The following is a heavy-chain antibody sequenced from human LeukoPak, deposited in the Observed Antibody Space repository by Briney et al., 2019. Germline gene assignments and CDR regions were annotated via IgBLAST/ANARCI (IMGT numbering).Heavy chain of an antibody. V-gene: IGHV3-30-3*01. CDR3: AKDAVYDYYDSSGYSDY. Sequence: GRSLRLSCVASGFTFSYYAMHWVRQAPGKGLEWVTLISYDGSNKYYADSVKGRFTISRDNSNNTLYLQVSSLRAEDTAVYYCAKDAVYDYYDSSGYSDYWGQGTLVTVSS. D-gene: IGHD3-22*01. J-gene: IGHJ4*02. CDR2: ISYDGSNK. CDR1: GFTFSYYA.